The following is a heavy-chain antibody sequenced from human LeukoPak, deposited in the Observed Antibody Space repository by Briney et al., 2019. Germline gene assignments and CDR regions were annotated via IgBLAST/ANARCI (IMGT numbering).Heavy chain of an antibody. CDR2: IYYSGST. CDR3: ASRNDDYGDYLVQADKVYYYYGMDV. D-gene: IGHD4-17*01. V-gene: IGHV4-59*08. Sequence: SETLSLTCNVSGASISNYYWSWIRQTPGKGLEWIGYIYYSGSTDYNPSLKSRVTMSVDTSKNQFSLKLSSVTAADTAVYYCASRNDDYGDYLVQADKVYYYYGMDVWGQGTTVTVSS. J-gene: IGHJ6*02. CDR1: GASISNYY.